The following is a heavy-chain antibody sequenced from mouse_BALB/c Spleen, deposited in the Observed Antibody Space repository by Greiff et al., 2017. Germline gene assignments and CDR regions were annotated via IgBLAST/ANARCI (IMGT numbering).Heavy chain of an antibody. J-gene: IGHJ4*01. CDR1: GFTFSSFG. CDR3: ARSKYGNYDYYAMDY. CDR2: ISSGSSTI. D-gene: IGHD2-10*02. Sequence: EVQVVESGGGLVQPGGSRKLSCAASGFTFSSFGMHWVRQAPEKGLEWVAYISSGSSTIYYADTVKGRFTISRDNPKNTLFLQMTSLRSEDTAMYYCARSKYGNYDYYAMDYWGQGTSVTVSS. V-gene: IGHV5-17*02.